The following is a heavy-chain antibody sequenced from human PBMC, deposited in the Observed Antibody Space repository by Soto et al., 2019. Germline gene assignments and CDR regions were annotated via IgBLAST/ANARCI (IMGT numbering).Heavy chain of an antibody. CDR3: AKDGGGYSYGSYFFDN. D-gene: IGHD5-18*01. J-gene: IGHJ4*02. CDR1: GFTFSSYG. Sequence: GGSLRLSCAASGFTFSSYGMHWVRQAPGKGLEWVAVISYDGSTKYYADSVKGRFTISRDTSKNTLYLQMNSLRAEDMAVYNCAKDGGGYSYGSYFFDNWGQGTLVTVSS. CDR2: ISYDGSTK. V-gene: IGHV3-30*18.